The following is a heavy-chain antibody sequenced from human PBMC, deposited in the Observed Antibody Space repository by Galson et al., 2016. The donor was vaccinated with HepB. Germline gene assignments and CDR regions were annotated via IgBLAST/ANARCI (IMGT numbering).Heavy chain of an antibody. CDR3: SRGASGAGAVVPYS. D-gene: IGHD5-18*01. CDR2: ISYDGSDK. J-gene: IGHJ1*01. V-gene: IGHV3-30*04. CDR1: GFTFRNYA. Sequence: SLRLSCAASGFTFRNYALHWVRQAPGKGLEWLAVISYDGSDKYYAESVKGRFTVSRDNSDTTLFLQLNSLRVEDTAVYYCSRGASGAGAVVPYSWGQGTLVTVAS.